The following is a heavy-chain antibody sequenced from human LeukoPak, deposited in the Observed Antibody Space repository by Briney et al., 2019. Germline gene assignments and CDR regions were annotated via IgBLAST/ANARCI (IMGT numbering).Heavy chain of an antibody. CDR2: IYYSGST. Sequence: PSETLSLTCTVSGGSISSGGYYWSWIRQHPGKGLEWIGYIYYSGSTYYNPSLKSRVTISVDTSKNQFSLKLSSVTAADTAVYYCARAISSIAARPTPQNWFDPWGQGTLVTVSP. V-gene: IGHV4-31*03. CDR3: ARAISSIAARPTPQNWFDP. CDR1: GGSISSGGYY. J-gene: IGHJ5*02. D-gene: IGHD6-6*01.